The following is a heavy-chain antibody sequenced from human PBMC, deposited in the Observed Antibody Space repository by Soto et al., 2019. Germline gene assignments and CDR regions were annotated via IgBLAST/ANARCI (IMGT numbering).Heavy chain of an antibody. CDR1: GVSISSSSYY. CDR2: IYYSGST. D-gene: IGHD6-19*01. Sequence: SETLSLTCTVSGVSISSSSYYWGWIRQPPGKGLEWIGSIYYSGSTYYNPSLKSRVTISVDTSKNQFSLKLSSVTAADTAVYYCARQRYSSTNAYFDYWGQGTLVTVSS. CDR3: ARQRYSSTNAYFDY. J-gene: IGHJ4*02. V-gene: IGHV4-39*01.